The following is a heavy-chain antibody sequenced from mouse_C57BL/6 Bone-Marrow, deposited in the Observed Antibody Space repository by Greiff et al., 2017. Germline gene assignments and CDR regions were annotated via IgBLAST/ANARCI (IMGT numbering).Heavy chain of an antibody. CDR2: ISNGGGST. CDR1: GFTFSDYY. Sequence: EVNVVESGGGLVQPGGSLKLSCAASGFTFSDYYMYWVRQTPEKRLEWVAYISNGGGSTYYPDTVKGRFTISRDNAKNTLYLQMSRLKSEDTAMYYCARQVYGNFWFAYWGQGTLVTVSA. V-gene: IGHV5-12*01. CDR3: ARQVYGNFWFAY. J-gene: IGHJ3*01. D-gene: IGHD2-1*01.